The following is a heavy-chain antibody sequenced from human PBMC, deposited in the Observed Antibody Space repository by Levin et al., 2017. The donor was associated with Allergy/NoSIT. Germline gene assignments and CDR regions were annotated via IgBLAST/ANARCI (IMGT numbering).Heavy chain of an antibody. CDR2: ISGSGGTT. CDR1: GFTFSSYT. CDR3: AKHGFSSGWFLDY. D-gene: IGHD6-19*01. V-gene: IGHV3-23*01. Sequence: GGSLRLSCSASGFTFSSYTMSWVRQAPGKGLEWVSYISGSGGTTDHADSVKGRFTISRDNSKNTLYMQMNSLRAEDTAVYYCAKHGFSSGWFLDYWGQGTLVTVSS. J-gene: IGHJ4*02.